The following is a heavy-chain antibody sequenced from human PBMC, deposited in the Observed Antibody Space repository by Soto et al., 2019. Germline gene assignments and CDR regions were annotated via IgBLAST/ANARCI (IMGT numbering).Heavy chain of an antibody. V-gene: IGHV1-8*01. CDR2: MNTDSGHA. CDR1: GYTFTSYD. J-gene: IGHJ6*03. CDR3: ARGRPGGMGYYYYFIDA. D-gene: IGHD6-13*01. Sequence: GASVKVSCKTSGYTFTSYDMNWVRQAPGRGLEWMGWMNTDSGHAESAQRFQGRVTMTRDTSTSTVHMELSSLTSDDTAVYYCARGRPGGMGYYYYFIDAWGTGTSVTVSS.